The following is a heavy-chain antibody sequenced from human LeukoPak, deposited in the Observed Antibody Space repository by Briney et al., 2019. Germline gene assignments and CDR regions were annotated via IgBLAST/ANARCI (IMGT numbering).Heavy chain of an antibody. CDR3: ARDIKGGSTGIDYYYYMDV. CDR1: GFTFSSYS. CDR2: ISSSSSYI. Sequence: GGSLRLSCAASGFTFSSYSMNWVRQAPGKGLEWVSSISSSSSYIYYADSVKGRFTISRDNAKNSLYLQMNSLRAEDTAVYYCARDIKGGSTGIDYYYYMDVWGKGTTVTISS. J-gene: IGHJ6*03. D-gene: IGHD1-26*01. V-gene: IGHV3-21*01.